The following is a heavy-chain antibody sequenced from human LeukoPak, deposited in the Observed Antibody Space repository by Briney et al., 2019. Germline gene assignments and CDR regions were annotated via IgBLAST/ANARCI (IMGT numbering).Heavy chain of an antibody. CDR1: GYTFTSYG. J-gene: IGHJ4*02. Sequence: ASVKVSCKASGYTFTSYGISWVRQAPGQGLEWMGWISANNGNTNYAQKLQGRVTMTTDTSTSTAYMELRSLRSDDTAVYYCARLTYYDFWSGYSRAGSYYFDYWGQGTLVTVSS. V-gene: IGHV1-18*01. CDR3: ARLTYYDFWSGYSRAGSYYFDY. CDR2: ISANNGNT. D-gene: IGHD3-3*01.